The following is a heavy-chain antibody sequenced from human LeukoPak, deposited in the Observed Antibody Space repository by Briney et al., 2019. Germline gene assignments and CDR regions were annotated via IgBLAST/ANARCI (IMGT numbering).Heavy chain of an antibody. Sequence: GGSLRLSCAASGFTFSSYWMSWVRQAPGKGLEWVANIKQDGSEKYYVDSVKGRFTISRDNAKNSLYLQMNSLRAEDTAVYYCARDIVVVVAATLGHAFDIWGQGTMVTVSS. CDR3: ARDIVVVVAATLGHAFDI. J-gene: IGHJ3*02. D-gene: IGHD2-15*01. CDR2: IKQDGSEK. V-gene: IGHV3-7*01. CDR1: GFTFSSYW.